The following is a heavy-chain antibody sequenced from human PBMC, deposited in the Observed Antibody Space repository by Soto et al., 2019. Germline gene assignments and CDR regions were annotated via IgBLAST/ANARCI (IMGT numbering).Heavy chain of an antibody. V-gene: IGHV1-18*01. CDR1: GYTFRNYG. D-gene: IGHD1-26*01. CDR2: VSAYNRNS. Sequence: QVQLVQSGSEVKKPGASVRVTCKASGYTFRNYGISWVREAPGQGLEWMGWVSAYNRNSNYAQKFEDRVFMTADTATSTAYLELRGLRSDDTAIYYCARDRQWEPLLYWGQGTLVTVSS. CDR3: ARDRQWEPLLY. J-gene: IGHJ4*02.